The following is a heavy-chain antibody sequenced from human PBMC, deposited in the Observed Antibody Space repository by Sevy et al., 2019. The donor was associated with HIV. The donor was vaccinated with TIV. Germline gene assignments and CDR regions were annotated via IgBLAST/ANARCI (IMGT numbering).Heavy chain of an antibody. CDR1: GFSFSSYE. Sequence: GESLKISCAATGFSFSSYEMNWVRQAPGKGLEWVSYISNSGVSIYYSDSVKGRFTISRDNARNSLYLQMKGLRAEDTAVYYCARDLPPSATTVAHFDYWGQGTLVTVSS. J-gene: IGHJ4*02. D-gene: IGHD4-17*01. CDR2: ISNSGVSI. V-gene: IGHV3-48*03. CDR3: ARDLPPSATTVAHFDY.